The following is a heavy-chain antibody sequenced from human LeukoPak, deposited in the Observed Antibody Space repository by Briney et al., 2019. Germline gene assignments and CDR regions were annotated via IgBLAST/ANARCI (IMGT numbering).Heavy chain of an antibody. CDR3: AREPPPTYCGGDCFPDY. V-gene: IGHV3-74*01. Sequence: PGRSLRLSCAASGFTFSSYGMHWVRQAPGKGLVWVSRINSDGGDTNYADSVKGRFTISRDNAKNTLYLQMNSLRAEDTAVYYCAREPPPTYCGGDCFPDYWGQGTLVTVSS. CDR1: GFTFSSYG. D-gene: IGHD2-21*02. J-gene: IGHJ4*02. CDR2: INSDGGDT.